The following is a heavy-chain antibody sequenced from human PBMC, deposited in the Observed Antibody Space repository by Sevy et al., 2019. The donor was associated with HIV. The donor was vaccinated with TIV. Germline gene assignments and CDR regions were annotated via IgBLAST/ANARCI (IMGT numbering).Heavy chain of an antibody. V-gene: IGHV1-18*01. J-gene: IGHJ6*02. D-gene: IGHD3-10*01. Sequence: ASVKVSCKASGYTFSSYGISWVRQAPGQGPEWMGWISDYNGYTNYAHKFQGRVTMSTETSTRTAYMELRSLRSDDTALYFCAREGYYYRSGTYRPPNYYGMDVWGQGTAVTTSS. CDR2: ISDYNGYT. CDR3: AREGYYYRSGTYRPPNYYGMDV. CDR1: GYTFSSYG.